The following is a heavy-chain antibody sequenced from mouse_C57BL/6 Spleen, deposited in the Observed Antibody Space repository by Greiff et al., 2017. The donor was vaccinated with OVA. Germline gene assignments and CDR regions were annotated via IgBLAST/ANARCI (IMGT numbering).Heavy chain of an antibody. CDR1: GFTFSDYY. V-gene: IGHV5-16*01. CDR3: ARGTEDYDYWYFDV. J-gene: IGHJ1*03. CDR2: INYDGSST. Sequence: EVNLVESEGGLVQPGSSMKLSCTASGFTFSDYYMAWVRQVPEKGLEWVANINYDGSSTYYLDSLKSRFIISRDNAKNILYLQMSSLKSEDTATYYCARGTEDYDYWYFDVWGTGTTVTVSS. D-gene: IGHD2-4*01.